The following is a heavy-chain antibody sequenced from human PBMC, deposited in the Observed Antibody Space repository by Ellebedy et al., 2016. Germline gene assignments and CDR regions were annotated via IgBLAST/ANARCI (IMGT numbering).Heavy chain of an antibody. V-gene: IGHV3-9*01. CDR2: ISWNSGSM. J-gene: IGHJ4*02. D-gene: IGHD2-15*01. CDR3: AKGGYCSGGGCSSGRIYLDY. CDR1: GFTFDDYA. Sequence: GGSLRLXXAASGFTFDDYAMHWVRHAPGKGLEWVSRISWNSGSMGYADSVKGRFTISRDNAKNSVYLQMNSLTDEDTALYYCAKGGYCSGGGCSSGRIYLDYWGQGTLVTDSS.